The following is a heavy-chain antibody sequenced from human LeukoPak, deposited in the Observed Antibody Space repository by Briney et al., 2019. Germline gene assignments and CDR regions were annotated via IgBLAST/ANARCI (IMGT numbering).Heavy chain of an antibody. V-gene: IGHV4-39*07. CDR3: AREGRITIFGVVTNSLQFDY. Sequence: SETLSLTCTVSGGSISSSSYYWGWIRQPPGKGLEWIGSIYYSGSTYYNPSLKSRVTISVDTSKNQFSLKLSSVTAADTAVYYCAREGRITIFGVVTNSLQFDYWGQGTLVTVSS. J-gene: IGHJ4*02. CDR2: IYYSGST. CDR1: GGSISSSSYY. D-gene: IGHD3-3*01.